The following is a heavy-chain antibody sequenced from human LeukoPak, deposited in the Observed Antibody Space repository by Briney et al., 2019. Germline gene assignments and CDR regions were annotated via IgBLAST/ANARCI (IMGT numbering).Heavy chain of an antibody. V-gene: IGHV3-7*04. CDR1: GFTFSSYW. CDR3: ARVHSGWYYNY. D-gene: IGHD6-19*01. J-gene: IGHJ4*02. Sequence: RPGGSLRLSCAASGFTFSSYWMSWVRQAPGKGLEWVANIKQDGSEKYYVDSVKGRFTIFRDNAKNSLYLQMNSLRAEDTAVYYCARVHSGWYYNYWGQGTLVTVSS. CDR2: IKQDGSEK.